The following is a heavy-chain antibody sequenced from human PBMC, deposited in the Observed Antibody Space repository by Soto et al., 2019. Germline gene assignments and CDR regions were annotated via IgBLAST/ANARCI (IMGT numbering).Heavy chain of an antibody. CDR3: AKGFSSGWYVDS. CDR1: DGSVSSDAYY. V-gene: IGHV4-61*08. Sequence: SETLSLTCSVSDGSVSSDAYYWSWIRQPPGKTLEWIGFILSGGGTSTNPSLRSRLSISVDTSRNQFSLRLTSVTASDTGVYFCAKGFSSGWYVDSWGRGTLVTVSS. J-gene: IGHJ4*02. D-gene: IGHD6-19*01. CDR2: ILSGGGT.